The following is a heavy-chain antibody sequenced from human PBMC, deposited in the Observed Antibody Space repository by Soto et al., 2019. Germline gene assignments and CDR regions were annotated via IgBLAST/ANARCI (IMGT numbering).Heavy chain of an antibody. D-gene: IGHD3-3*01. V-gene: IGHV3-43*01. CDR1: GFTFDDYT. CDR3: AKAKRFLEWLFDAFDI. CDR2: ISWDGGST. J-gene: IGHJ3*02. Sequence: GSLRLSCAASGFTFDDYTMHWVRQAPGKGLEWVSLISWDGGSTYYADSVKGRFTISRDNSKNSLYLQMNSLRTEDTALYYCAKAKRFLEWLFDAFDIWGQGTMVTVSS.